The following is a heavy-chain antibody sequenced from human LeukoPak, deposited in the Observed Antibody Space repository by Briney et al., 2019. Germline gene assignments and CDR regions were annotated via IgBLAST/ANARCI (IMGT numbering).Heavy chain of an antibody. D-gene: IGHD2-21*02. CDR2: ISYDGINK. Sequence: GGSLRLSCAASGFTFSSYGMHWVRQAPGKGLEWVAVISYDGINKYYADSVKGRFTISTENSKKTLYLQMNSLRADETAVYYCAKVDQLVVVTGFDYWGQGTLVTVSS. CDR1: GFTFSSYG. V-gene: IGHV3-30*18. CDR3: AKVDQLVVVTGFDY. J-gene: IGHJ4*02.